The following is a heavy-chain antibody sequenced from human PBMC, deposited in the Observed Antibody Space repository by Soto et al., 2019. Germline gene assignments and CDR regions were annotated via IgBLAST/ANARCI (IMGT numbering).Heavy chain of an antibody. Sequence: PEGSLRRSCAASGLKRSNDAMRWVRQAPGKGLEWVSLISATGGGTYYADSVKGRLTISSDNSHNTLYLQVHSLTAEDTAVYYCPKDRRAGVNSAFYFDFWPPGAQVTVS. CDR2: ISATGGGT. J-gene: IGHJ5*01. CDR3: PKDRRAGVNSAFYFDF. CDR1: GLKRSNDA. D-gene: IGHD2-15*01. V-gene: IGHV3-23*01.